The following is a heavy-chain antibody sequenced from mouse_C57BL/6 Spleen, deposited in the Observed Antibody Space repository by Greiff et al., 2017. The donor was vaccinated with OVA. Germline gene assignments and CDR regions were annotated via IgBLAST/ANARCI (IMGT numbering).Heavy chain of an antibody. D-gene: IGHD1-1*01. CDR3: ARHYDGRYYAMDY. V-gene: IGHV1-55*01. J-gene: IGHJ4*01. Sequence: QVQLQQPGAELVKPGASVKMSCKASGYTFTSYWITWVKQRPGQGLEWIGDIYPGSGSTNYNEKFKSKATLTVDTSSSTAYMQLSSLTSEDSAVYYCARHYDGRYYAMDYWGQGTSVTVSS. CDR2: IYPGSGST. CDR1: GYTFTSYW.